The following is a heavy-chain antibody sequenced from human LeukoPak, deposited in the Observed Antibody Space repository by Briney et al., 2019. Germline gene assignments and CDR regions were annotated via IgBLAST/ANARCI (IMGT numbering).Heavy chain of an antibody. CDR1: GGTFSSYA. V-gene: IGHV1-69*04. J-gene: IGHJ5*02. D-gene: IGHD2-2*01. CDR2: IIPIFGIA. CDR3: ARGGRSTSTSSLNWFDP. Sequence: SVKVSCKASGGTFSSYAISWARQAPGQGLEWMGRIIPIFGIANYAQKFQGRVTITADKSTSTAYMELSSLRSEDTAVYYCARGGRSTSTSSLNWFDPWGQGTLVTVSS.